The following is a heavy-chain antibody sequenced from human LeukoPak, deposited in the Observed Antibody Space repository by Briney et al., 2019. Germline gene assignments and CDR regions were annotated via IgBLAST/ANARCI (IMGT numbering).Heavy chain of an antibody. CDR3: SRGQVPAARGYHWFDP. J-gene: IGHJ5*02. Sequence: SETLSLTCAVYGWSFNDYYWNWIRQPPGKGLEWIVEINARGDTNYYPSLKSRGTISAEKYKKQISLGLTSMTPADTAPYYCSRGQVPAARGYHWFDPWGQGTLVTVSS. D-gene: IGHD2-2*01. V-gene: IGHV4-34*01. CDR2: INARGDT. CDR1: GWSFNDYY.